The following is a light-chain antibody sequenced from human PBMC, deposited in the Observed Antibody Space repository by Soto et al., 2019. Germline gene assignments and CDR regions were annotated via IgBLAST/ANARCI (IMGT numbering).Light chain of an antibody. CDR1: FSNIGDNA. Sequence: QSVLTQPPSLSATPGQRVNISCSGRFSNIGDNAVNWYQQLPGAAPKLLIYLNDQRPSGVPDRFSGSKSGTSAFLAISGLQSEDEADYYCAAWDDSLNALFGTGTKLTVL. J-gene: IGLJ1*01. CDR2: LND. CDR3: AAWDDSLNAL. V-gene: IGLV1-44*01.